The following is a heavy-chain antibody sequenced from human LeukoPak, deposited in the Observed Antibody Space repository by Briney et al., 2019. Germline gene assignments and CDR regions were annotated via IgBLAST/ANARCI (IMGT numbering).Heavy chain of an antibody. CDR2: ISGSGGST. CDR1: GFTFSSYA. D-gene: IGHD4-17*01. J-gene: IGHJ4*02. Sequence: QSGGSLRLSCAASGFTFSSYAMSWVRQAPGKGLEWVSAISGSGGSTYYADSVKGRFTISRDNSKNTLYLQMHSLRAEDTAVYYCAKGLSVTSMGIDYWGQGTRVTVSS. V-gene: IGHV3-23*01. CDR3: AKGLSVTSMGIDY.